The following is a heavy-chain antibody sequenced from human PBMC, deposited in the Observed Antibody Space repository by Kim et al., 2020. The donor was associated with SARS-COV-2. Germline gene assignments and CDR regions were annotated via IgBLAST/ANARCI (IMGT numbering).Heavy chain of an antibody. CDR3: ARGLRDGYNEHYFDY. J-gene: IGHJ4*01. D-gene: IGHD5-12*01. Sequence: SETQSLTCTVSGGSISSSSYYWGWIRQPPGKGLEWIGSIYYSGSTYYNPSLKSRVTISVDTSKNQFSLKLSSVTAADTAVYYCARGLRDGYNEHYFDYWG. CDR2: IYYSGST. V-gene: IGHV4-39*07. CDR1: GGSISSSSYY.